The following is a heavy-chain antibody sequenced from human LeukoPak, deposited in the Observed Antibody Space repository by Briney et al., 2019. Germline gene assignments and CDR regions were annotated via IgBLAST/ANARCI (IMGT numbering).Heavy chain of an antibody. V-gene: IGHV3-21*06. CDR1: GFIFSNYG. J-gene: IGHJ6*03. Sequence: GGSLRLSCAASGFIFSNYGMSWVRQAPGKGLEWVSSISFSSTHIYYADSIQGRFTISRDNAENSLYLQMNSLRAEDTAVYYCARDRGMDVWGKGTTVTVSS. CDR2: ISFSSTHI. D-gene: IGHD3-10*01. CDR3: ARDRGMDV.